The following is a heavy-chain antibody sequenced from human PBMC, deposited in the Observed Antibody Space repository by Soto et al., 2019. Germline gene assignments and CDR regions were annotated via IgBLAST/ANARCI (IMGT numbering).Heavy chain of an antibody. CDR1: GGTFSSHA. D-gene: IGHD3-3*01. J-gene: IGHJ6*02. Sequence: SVKVSCKASGGTFSSHAISWVRQAPGQGLEWMGGIIPIFGTANYAQKFQGRVTITADKSTSTAYMELSSLRSEDTAVYYCARAPYDFWSGYYNGYGMDVWGQGTTVTVSS. CDR2: IIPIFGTA. CDR3: ARAPYDFWSGYYNGYGMDV. V-gene: IGHV1-69*06.